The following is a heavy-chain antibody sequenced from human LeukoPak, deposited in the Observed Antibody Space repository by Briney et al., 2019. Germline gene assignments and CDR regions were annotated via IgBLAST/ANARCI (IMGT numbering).Heavy chain of an antibody. V-gene: IGHV4-59*01. Sequence: PSETLSLTCSVSGGSISSFYCSWIRQPPGKGLEWIGYTSYSGNTSYNPSLKSRVTMSVDTSRKQFSLRLTSVTAADTAVYYCTRAPRKAWFDPWGQGTLVTVSS. CDR1: GGSISSFY. CDR3: TRAPRKAWFDP. J-gene: IGHJ5*02. CDR2: TSYSGNT. D-gene: IGHD1-14*01.